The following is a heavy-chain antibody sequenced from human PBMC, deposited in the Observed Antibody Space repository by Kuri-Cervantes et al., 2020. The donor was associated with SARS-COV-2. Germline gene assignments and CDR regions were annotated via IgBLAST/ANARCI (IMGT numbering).Heavy chain of an antibody. V-gene: IGHV3-48*02. Sequence: GESLKISCAASGFTFSSYNMNWVRQAPGKGLEWVSYISSSSSTIYYADSVKGRFTISRDNAQNSLYLQMNSLRDEDTAVYYCARESLSLGELSFDGMDVWGQGTTVTVSS. CDR1: GFTFSSYN. CDR3: ARESLSLGELSFDGMDV. CDR2: ISSSSSTI. J-gene: IGHJ6*02. D-gene: IGHD3-16*02.